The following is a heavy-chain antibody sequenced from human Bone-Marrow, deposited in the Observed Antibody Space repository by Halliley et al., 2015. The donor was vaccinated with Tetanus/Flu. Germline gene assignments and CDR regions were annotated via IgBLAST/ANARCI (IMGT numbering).Heavy chain of an antibody. CDR2: IIAIFGTA. Sequence: QMQLVQSGPEVKKPGSSVKVSCKASGGIFRSYAISWVRQAPGEGLEWMGGIIAIFGTANYAQKFQGRVTITADESTSTVYMELSSLRSEDTAVYYCARGSGYNLVTHFDYWGQGTLVTVSS. CDR3: ARGSGYNLVTHFDY. V-gene: IGHV1-69*01. D-gene: IGHD5-12*01. J-gene: IGHJ4*02. CDR1: GGIFRSYA.